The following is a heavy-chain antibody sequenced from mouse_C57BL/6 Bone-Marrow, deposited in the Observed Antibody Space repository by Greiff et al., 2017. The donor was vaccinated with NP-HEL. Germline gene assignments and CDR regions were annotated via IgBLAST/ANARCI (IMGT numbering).Heavy chain of an antibody. CDR3: ARRFYYGSIYAMDY. Sequence: EVKVVESGGDLVKPGGSLKLSCAASGFTFSSYGMSWVRQTPDKRLEWVATISSGGSYTYYPDSVKGRFTISRDNAKNTLYLQMSRLKSEDTAMYYCARRFYYGSIYAMDYWGQGTSVTVSS. V-gene: IGHV5-6*02. CDR2: ISSGGSYT. CDR1: GFTFSSYG. D-gene: IGHD1-1*01. J-gene: IGHJ4*01.